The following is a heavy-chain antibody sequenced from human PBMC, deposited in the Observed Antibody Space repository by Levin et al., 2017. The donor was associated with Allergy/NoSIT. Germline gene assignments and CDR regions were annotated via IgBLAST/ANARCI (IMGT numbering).Heavy chain of an antibody. Sequence: PGESLKISCAASGFTFSSYGMHWVRQAPGKGLEWVAVISYDGSNKYYGDSVKGRFTISRDNSKNTLYLQMNSLRAEDTAVYYCAKDSHDSSGYYYGMDVWGQGTTVTVSS. CDR1: GFTFSSYG. CDR2: ISYDGSNK. J-gene: IGHJ6*02. CDR3: AKDSHDSSGYYYGMDV. V-gene: IGHV3-30*18. D-gene: IGHD3-22*01.